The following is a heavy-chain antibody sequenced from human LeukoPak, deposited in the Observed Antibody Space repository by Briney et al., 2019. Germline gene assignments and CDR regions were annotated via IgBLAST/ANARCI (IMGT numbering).Heavy chain of an antibody. CDR3: ARGRQQLAP. Sequence: SETLSLTCAVSGYSISSGYYWGWIRQPPGKGLEWIGSIYHSGSTYYNPSLKSRVTISVDTSKNQFSLKLSSVTAADTAVYYCARGRQQLAPWGQGTLVTVSS. D-gene: IGHD6-13*01. CDR2: IYHSGST. J-gene: IGHJ5*02. V-gene: IGHV4-38-2*01. CDR1: GYSISSGYY.